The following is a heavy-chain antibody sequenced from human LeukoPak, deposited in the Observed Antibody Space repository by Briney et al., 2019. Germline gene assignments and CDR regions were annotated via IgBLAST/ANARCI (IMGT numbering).Heavy chain of an antibody. CDR3: ARAYQPLLSTYY. V-gene: IGHV3-48*01. D-gene: IGHD2-2*01. CDR2: ISSSSSTI. Sequence: PGGSLRLSCAASGFTFSSYSMNWVRQAPGKGREWVSYISSSSSTIYYAGSVEGRFTISIDNAKNSLYLQMNSLRAEDTAVYCCARAYQPLLSTYYWGQGTQVTVSS. J-gene: IGHJ4*02. CDR1: GFTFSSYS.